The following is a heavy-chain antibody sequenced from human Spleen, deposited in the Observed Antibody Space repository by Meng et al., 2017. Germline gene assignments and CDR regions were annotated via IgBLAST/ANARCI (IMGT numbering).Heavy chain of an antibody. V-gene: IGHV3-74*01. D-gene: IGHD3-9*01. CDR2: ITTDGTTT. Sequence: GGSLRLSCAASGFTFNSYWMHWVRQAPGKGLVWVSRITTDGTTTSYADSVKGRFSISRDNAKKTVNLQMNSLRAEDTAVYYCARDADWVIFDHWGQGALVTVSS. J-gene: IGHJ4*02. CDR1: GFTFNSYW. CDR3: ARDADWVIFDH.